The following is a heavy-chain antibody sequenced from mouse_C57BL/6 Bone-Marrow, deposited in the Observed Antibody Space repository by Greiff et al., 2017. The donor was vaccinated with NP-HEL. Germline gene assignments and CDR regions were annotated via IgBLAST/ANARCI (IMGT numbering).Heavy chain of an antibody. D-gene: IGHD2-5*01. V-gene: IGHV1-52*01. CDR2: IDPSDSET. CDR1: GYTFTSYW. Sequence: QVQLQQPGAELVRPGSSVKLSCKASGYTFTSYWMHWVKQRPIQGLEWIGNIDPSDSETHYNQKFKDKATLTVDKSSSTAYMQLSSLTSEDSAVYYCAREDSNYGYAMDYWGQGTSVTVSS. CDR3: AREDSNYGYAMDY. J-gene: IGHJ4*01.